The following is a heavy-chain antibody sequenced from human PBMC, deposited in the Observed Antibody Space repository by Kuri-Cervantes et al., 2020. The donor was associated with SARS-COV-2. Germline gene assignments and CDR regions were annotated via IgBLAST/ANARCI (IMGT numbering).Heavy chain of an antibody. CDR3: ARRTPTALLGLSDLCFDY. D-gene: IGHD2-15*01. Sequence: SVKVSCKASGDTFSSYAISWVRQAPGQGLEWMGGIIPIFGTANYAQKLQGRVTITTDESTSTAYMELSSLRSEDTAVYYCARRTPTALLGLSDLCFDYWGQGTLVTVSS. CDR1: GDTFSSYA. V-gene: IGHV1-69*05. J-gene: IGHJ4*02. CDR2: IIPIFGTA.